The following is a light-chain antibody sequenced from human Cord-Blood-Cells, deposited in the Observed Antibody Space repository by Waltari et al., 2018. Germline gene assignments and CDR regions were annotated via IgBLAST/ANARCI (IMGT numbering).Light chain of an antibody. Sequence: DIVMTQSPDSLAVSLGERATINCKSSQSVLYSSNNKNYLAWYQQTPGQPPKLLIYWASTRESGVPDRFSGSGSGTDFTLTSSSLQAEDVAVYYCQQYYSTPRFGPGTKVDIK. CDR3: QQYYSTPR. V-gene: IGKV4-1*01. CDR2: WAS. J-gene: IGKJ3*01. CDR1: QSVLYSSNNKNY.